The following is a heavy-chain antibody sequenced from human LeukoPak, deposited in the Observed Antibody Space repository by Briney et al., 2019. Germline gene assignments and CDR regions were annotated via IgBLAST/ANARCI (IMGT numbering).Heavy chain of an antibody. Sequence: PGGSLRLSCAASGLTCSIYAMSWVRQAPGKGLEWVSGISGSSSHTLDADSVRGRFIISRDNTRNTLYLHMNSLRAEDTALYYCAKEGDYSNAAPEWGFDSWGQGTLVTVSS. J-gene: IGHJ4*02. CDR3: AKEGDYSNAAPEWGFDS. V-gene: IGHV3-23*01. CDR2: ISGSSSHT. CDR1: GLTCSIYA. D-gene: IGHD4-17*01.